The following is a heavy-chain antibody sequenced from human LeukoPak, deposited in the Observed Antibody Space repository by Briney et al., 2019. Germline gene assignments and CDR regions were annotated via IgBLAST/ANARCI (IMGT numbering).Heavy chain of an antibody. D-gene: IGHD3-22*01. V-gene: IGHV3-23*01. CDR2: ISDSGGNT. CDR1: GFTFISWV. J-gene: IGHJ4*02. Sequence: GGSLRLSCAASGFTFISWVMSWLRQAPGKGLEGVAGISDSGGNTYYADSVKGRFTISRDNSKNTLFLQMSSLRAEDTAVYYCARGYYYDTSGYSLPLDYWGQGTLLTVSS. CDR3: ARGYYYDTSGYSLPLDY.